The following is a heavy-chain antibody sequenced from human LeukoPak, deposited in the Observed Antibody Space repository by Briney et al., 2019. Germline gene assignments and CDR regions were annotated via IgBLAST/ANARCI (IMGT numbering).Heavy chain of an antibody. Sequence: PGGSLRLSCTASGFTFGDYAMSWVRQAPGKGLEWVGEINHSGSTNYNPSLKSRVTMSVDTSKNQFSLKLSSVTAADTAVYYCARDSPNIVGATIGWFDPWGQGTLVTVSS. CDR3: ARDSPNIVGATIGWFDP. CDR1: GFTFGDYA. CDR2: INHSGST. D-gene: IGHD1-26*01. J-gene: IGHJ5*02. V-gene: IGHV4-34*01.